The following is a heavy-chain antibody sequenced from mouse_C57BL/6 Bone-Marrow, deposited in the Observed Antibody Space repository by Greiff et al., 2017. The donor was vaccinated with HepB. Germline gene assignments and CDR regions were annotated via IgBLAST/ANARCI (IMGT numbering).Heavy chain of an antibody. CDR1: GYTFTSYW. Sequence: QVQLQQSGAELVKPGASVKLSCKASGYTFTSYWMHWVKQRPGQGLEWIGMIHPNSGSTNYNEKFKSKATLTVDKSSSTAYMQLSSLTSEDSAVYYCARSSPVVAGDAMDYWGQGTSVTVSS. D-gene: IGHD1-1*01. CDR2: IHPNSGST. J-gene: IGHJ4*01. CDR3: ARSSPVVAGDAMDY. V-gene: IGHV1-64*01.